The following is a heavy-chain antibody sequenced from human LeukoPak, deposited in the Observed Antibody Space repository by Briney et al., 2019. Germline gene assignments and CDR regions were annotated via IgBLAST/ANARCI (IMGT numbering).Heavy chain of an antibody. CDR1: GDSISSDY. D-gene: IGHD6-19*01. Sequence: SETLSLTCSVSGDSISSDYWSWIRQLAGKGLEWIGRIYTTGSTNYNPSLKSRVTMSVDMSKNQFSLKLSSVTAADTAVYYCASASGYWGQGALVTVSS. CDR3: ASASGY. J-gene: IGHJ4*02. V-gene: IGHV4-4*07. CDR2: IYTTGST.